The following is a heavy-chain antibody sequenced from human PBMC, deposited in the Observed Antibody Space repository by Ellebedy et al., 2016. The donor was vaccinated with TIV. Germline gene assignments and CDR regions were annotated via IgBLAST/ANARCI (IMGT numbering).Heavy chain of an antibody. D-gene: IGHD6-19*01. CDR2: ISDSGDST. CDR3: AKPSHSSGRYREH. J-gene: IGHJ1*01. Sequence: PGGSLRLSCAASGFTFSTSAMSWVRQYPGKGLEWVSAISDSGDSTFYADSVRGRFTISRDNSKNTLYLQMNTLRAEDTAVYYCAKPSHSSGRYREHWGQGTLVTVSS. V-gene: IGHV3-23*01. CDR1: GFTFSTSA.